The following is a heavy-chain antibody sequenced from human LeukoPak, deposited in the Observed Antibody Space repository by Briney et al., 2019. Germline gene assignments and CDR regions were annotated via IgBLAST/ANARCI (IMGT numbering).Heavy chain of an antibody. CDR2: INPNSGGT. CDR3: ARGSIYCGGDCYYFDY. V-gene: IGHV1-2*02. J-gene: IGHJ4*02. CDR1: GYTFTGYY. Sequence: GASVKVSCKASGYTFTGYYMHWVRQAPGQGLEWMGWINPNSGGTNYAQKFQGRVTMTRDTSISTAYMELSRLRSDDTAVYYCARGSIYCGGDCYYFDYWGQGTLVTVSS. D-gene: IGHD2-21*01.